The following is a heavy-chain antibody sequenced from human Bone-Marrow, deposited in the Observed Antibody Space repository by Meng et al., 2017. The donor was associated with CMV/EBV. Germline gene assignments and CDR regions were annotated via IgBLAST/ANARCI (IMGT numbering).Heavy chain of an antibody. CDR2: VDYSGST. CDR1: SGVCY. CDR3: ARGSRAITIFGVVLNWFDP. J-gene: IGHJ5*02. Sequence: SGVCYYSWSRQPPGKGLGWTGYVDYSGSTNYHPSLKIRVTISVDTSKNQFALKLSSVTAADTAVYYCARGSRAITIFGVVLNWFDPWGQGTLVTVSS. V-gene: IGHV4-61*08. D-gene: IGHD3-3*01.